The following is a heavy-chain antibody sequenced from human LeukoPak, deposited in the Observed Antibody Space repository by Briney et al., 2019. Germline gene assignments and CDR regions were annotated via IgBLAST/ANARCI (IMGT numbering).Heavy chain of an antibody. CDR2: IYYSGST. D-gene: IGHD3-3*01. Sequence: SETLSLTCTVSGGSISSYYWSWIRHPPGKGLEWIGYIYYSGSTNYNPSLKSRVTISVDTSKNQFSLKLSSVTAADTAVYYCARHSYDFWSGYYTPNWFDPWGQGTLVTVSS. J-gene: IGHJ5*02. V-gene: IGHV4-59*08. CDR3: ARHSYDFWSGYYTPNWFDP. CDR1: GGSISSYY.